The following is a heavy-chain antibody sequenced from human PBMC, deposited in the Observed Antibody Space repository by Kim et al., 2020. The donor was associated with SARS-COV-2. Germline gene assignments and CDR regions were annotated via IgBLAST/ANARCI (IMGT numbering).Heavy chain of an antibody. Sequence: YTPSVKGRFTISRDTSQNTMSLQLDSLRAVDTAVYYCAVSLTTPGAYDCWGQGSLVTVSS. V-gene: IGHV3-30*07. CDR3: AVSLTTPGAYDC. D-gene: IGHD7-27*01. J-gene: IGHJ4*02.